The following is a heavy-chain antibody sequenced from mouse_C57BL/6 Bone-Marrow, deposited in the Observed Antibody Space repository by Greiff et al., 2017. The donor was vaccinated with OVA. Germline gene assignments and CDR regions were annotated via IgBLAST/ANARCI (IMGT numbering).Heavy chain of an antibody. Sequence: QVQLQQSGPELVKPGASVKISCKASGYAFSSSWMNWVKQRPGQGLEWIGRIYPGDGDTNYNGKFKGKATLTADKSSSTAYMQLSSLTSEDSAVSFGAIKLSSTMILAYWGQGTTVTVSS. CDR3: AIKLSSTMILAY. D-gene: IGHD2-4*01. CDR2: IYPGDGDT. CDR1: GYAFSSSW. V-gene: IGHV1-82*01. J-gene: IGHJ2*01.